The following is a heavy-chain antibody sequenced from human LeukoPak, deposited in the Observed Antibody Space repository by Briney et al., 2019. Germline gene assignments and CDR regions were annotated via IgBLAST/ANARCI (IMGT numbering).Heavy chain of an antibody. CDR2: INSDGSST. CDR3: ARGEAAAGQYNWFDP. D-gene: IGHD6-13*01. V-gene: IGHV3-74*01. J-gene: IGHJ5*02. CDR1: GFTFSSYW. Sequence: GGSLRLSCAASGFTFSSYWMHWVRQAPGKGLVWVSRINSDGSSTSYADSVKGRFTISRDNAKNTLYLQMNSLRAEVTVVYYCARGEAAAGQYNWFDPWGQGTLVTVSS.